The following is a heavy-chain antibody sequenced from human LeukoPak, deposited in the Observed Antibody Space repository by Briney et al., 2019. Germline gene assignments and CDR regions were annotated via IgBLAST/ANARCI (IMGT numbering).Heavy chain of an antibody. D-gene: IGHD1-26*01. CDR3: AKGSRGSYDFGHFTY. J-gene: IGHJ4*02. V-gene: IGHV3-9*01. CDR2: ISWNSGSI. CDR1: GFTFDDYA. Sequence: GGSLRLSCAASGFTFDDYAMHWVRQAPGKGLNGVSGISWNSGSIGYADSVKGRFTISRDNAKNSLYLQMNSLRAEDTALYYCAKGSRGSYDFGHFTYWGQGTLVTVSS.